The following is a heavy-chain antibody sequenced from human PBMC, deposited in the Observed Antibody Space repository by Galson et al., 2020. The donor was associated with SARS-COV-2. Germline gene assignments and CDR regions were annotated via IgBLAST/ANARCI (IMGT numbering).Heavy chain of an antibody. CDR2: IYYSGST. V-gene: IGHV4-59*01. CDR1: GGSISSYY. Sequence: SETLSLTCTVSGGSISSYYWSWIRQPPGKGLEWTGYIYYSGSTNYNPSLKSRVTISVDTSKNQFSLKLSSVTAADTAVYYCARVRRDGYNLSIDDYYYGMDVWGQGTTVTVSS. CDR3: ARVRRDGYNLSIDDYYYGMDV. D-gene: IGHD5-12*01. J-gene: IGHJ6*02.